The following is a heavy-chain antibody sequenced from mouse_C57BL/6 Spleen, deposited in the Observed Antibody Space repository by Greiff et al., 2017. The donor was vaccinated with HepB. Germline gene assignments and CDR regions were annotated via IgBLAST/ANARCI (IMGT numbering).Heavy chain of an antibody. CDR2: INPSNGGT. CDR3: ARGAYGYDGVDY. Sequence: VQLQQSGTELVKPGASVKLSCKASGYTFTSYWMHWVKQRPGQGLEWIGNINPSNGGTNYNEKFKSKATLTVDKSSSTAYMQLSSLTSEDAAVYYCARGAYGYDGVDYWGQGTTLTVSS. CDR1: GYTFTSYW. J-gene: IGHJ2*01. D-gene: IGHD2-2*01. V-gene: IGHV1-53*01.